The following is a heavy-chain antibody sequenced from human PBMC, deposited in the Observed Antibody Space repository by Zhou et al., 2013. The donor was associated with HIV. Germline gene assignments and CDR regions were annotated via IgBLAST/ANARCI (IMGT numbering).Heavy chain of an antibody. D-gene: IGHD1-26*01. CDR1: GGTFSSYA. V-gene: IGHV1-69*05. CDR2: IIPIFGTA. CDR3: ARTGKVGAPYYYYYMDV. Sequence: QVQLVQSGAEVKKPGSSVKVSCKASGGTFSSYAISWVRQAPGQGLEWMGGIIPIFGTANYAQKFQGRVTITTDESTSTAYMELSSLRSEDTAVYYCARTGKVGAPYYYYYMDVWGKGTTVTVSS. J-gene: IGHJ6*03.